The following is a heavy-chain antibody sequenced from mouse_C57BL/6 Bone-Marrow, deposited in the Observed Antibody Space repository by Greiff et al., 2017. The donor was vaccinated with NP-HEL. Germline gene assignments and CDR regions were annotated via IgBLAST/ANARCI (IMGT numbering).Heavy chain of an antibody. J-gene: IGHJ2*01. CDR3: ARYDAYFDY. Sequence: DVKLVESGGGLVKPGGSLKLSCAASGFTFSSYAMSWVRQTPEKRLEWVATISDGGSYTYYPDNVKGRFTISRDNAKNNLYLQMSHLKSEDTAMYYCARYDAYFDYWGQGTTLTVSS. D-gene: IGHD2-3*01. CDR2: ISDGGSYT. CDR1: GFTFSSYA. V-gene: IGHV5-4*03.